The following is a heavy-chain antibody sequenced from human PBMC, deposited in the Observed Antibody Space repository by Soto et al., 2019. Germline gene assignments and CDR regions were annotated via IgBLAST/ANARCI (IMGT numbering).Heavy chain of an antibody. V-gene: IGHV1-69*13. D-gene: IGHD2-2*02. CDR1: GGTFSSYA. CDR2: IIPIFGTA. Sequence: GASVEVSCKASGGTFSSYAISWVRQAPGQGLEWMGGIIPIFGTANYAQKFQGRVTITADESTSTAYMELSSLRSEDTAVYYCARYLSSTSGYKKNALDIWVQGTVVTVSS. J-gene: IGHJ3*02. CDR3: ARYLSSTSGYKKNALDI.